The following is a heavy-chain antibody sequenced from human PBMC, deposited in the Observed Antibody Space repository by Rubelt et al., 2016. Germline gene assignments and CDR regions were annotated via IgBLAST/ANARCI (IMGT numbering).Heavy chain of an antibody. CDR1: GFTFSSYS. CDR3: ASVRYSSSPH. Sequence: EVQLVESGGGLVQPGGSLRLSCAASGFTFSSYSMNWVRQAPGKGLEWVSYISSSSSIYYADSVKGRFTISRDNAKNSLYLQMNSLRDEDTAVYYCASVRYSSSPHWGQGTLVTVSS. D-gene: IGHD6-13*01. J-gene: IGHJ4*02. CDR2: ISSSSSI. V-gene: IGHV3-48*02.